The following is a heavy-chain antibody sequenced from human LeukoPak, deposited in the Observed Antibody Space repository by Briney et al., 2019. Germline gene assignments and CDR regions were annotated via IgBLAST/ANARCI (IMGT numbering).Heavy chain of an antibody. D-gene: IGHD1-26*01. CDR3: AKEYTGTFSPFPSYFDN. Sequence: HPGGSLRLSCAASGFTFSSYWMSWVRQAPGKGLEWVAVISYDGSNKYYADSVKGRFTISRDNSKNTLYLQMNSLRAEDTAIYYCAKEYTGTFSPFPSYFDNWGQGTLVTVSS. CDR1: GFTFSSYW. J-gene: IGHJ4*02. CDR2: ISYDGSNK. V-gene: IGHV3-30*18.